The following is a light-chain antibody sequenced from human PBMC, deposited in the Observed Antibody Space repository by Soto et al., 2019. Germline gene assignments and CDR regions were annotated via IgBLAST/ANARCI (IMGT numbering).Light chain of an antibody. J-gene: IGKJ3*01. CDR1: QDITIY. V-gene: IGKV1-33*01. CDR2: DAS. Sequence: DIQMTQSPSSLSASVGDRVTITCQASQDITIYLNWYQQRPGRAPKLLIYDASTLETVVPSRFSGSGSGTVFTFTISSLQPEDIATYYCQHYENLPFTFGPGTKVAI. CDR3: QHYENLPFT.